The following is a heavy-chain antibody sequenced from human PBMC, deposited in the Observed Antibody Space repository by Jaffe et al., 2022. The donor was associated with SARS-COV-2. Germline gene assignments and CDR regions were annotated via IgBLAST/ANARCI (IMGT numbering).Heavy chain of an antibody. CDR1: GGSISSYY. V-gene: IGHV4-59*01. J-gene: IGHJ3*02. CDR2: ISYSGST. CDR3: ARLWNLRPVNWKAGAFDI. D-gene: IGHD1-1*01. Sequence: QVQLQESGPGLVKPSETLSLTCTVSGGSISSYYWSWIRQPPGKGLEWIGYISYSGSTNYNPSLKSRVTMSLDTSKIQFSLKLSSVTAADTAVYYCARLWNLRPVNWKAGAFDIWGQGTMVTVSS.